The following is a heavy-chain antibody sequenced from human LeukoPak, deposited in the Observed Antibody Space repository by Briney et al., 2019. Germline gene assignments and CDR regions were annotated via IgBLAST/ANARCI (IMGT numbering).Heavy chain of an antibody. CDR3: AMAPRRAFDI. CDR1: GFTFSSYW. Sequence: GGSLRLSCAASGFTFSSYWMHWVRQAPGKGLVWVSRINSDGSSATYADSVKGRFTISRDNAKNTLYLQMNSLRAEDTAVYYCAMAPRRAFDIWGQGTMVTVSS. V-gene: IGHV3-74*01. J-gene: IGHJ3*02. CDR2: INSDGSSA.